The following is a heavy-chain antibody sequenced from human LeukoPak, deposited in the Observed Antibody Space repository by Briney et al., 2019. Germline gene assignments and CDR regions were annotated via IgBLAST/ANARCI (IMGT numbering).Heavy chain of an antibody. V-gene: IGHV1-69*05. CDR1: GGTFSSYG. CDR2: IIPIFGTA. CDR3: ARGIGYCSGGSCFYYYMDV. Sequence: ASVKVSCKASGGTFSSYGISWVRQALEQGLEWMGGIIPIFGTANYAQKFQGRVTITTDESTSTAYMELSSLRSEDTAVYYCARGIGYCSGGSCFYYYMDVWGKGTTVTVSS. J-gene: IGHJ6*03. D-gene: IGHD2-15*01.